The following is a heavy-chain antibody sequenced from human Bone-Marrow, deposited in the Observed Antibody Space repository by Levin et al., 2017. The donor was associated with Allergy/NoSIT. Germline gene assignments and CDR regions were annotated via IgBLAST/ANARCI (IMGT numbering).Heavy chain of an antibody. Sequence: KAGGSLRLSCAASGFTFSDYYMSWVRQAPGKGLEWVSCISSSGSNIYYADSVKGRFTISRDNAKTLLYLHMNSLRAEDTAVYYCARDQPGYRSSWNPGNWGQGTLVTVSS. V-gene: IGHV3-11*01. CDR2: ISSSGSNI. J-gene: IGHJ4*02. CDR1: GFTFSDYY. D-gene: IGHD6-13*01. CDR3: ARDQPGYRSSWNPGN.